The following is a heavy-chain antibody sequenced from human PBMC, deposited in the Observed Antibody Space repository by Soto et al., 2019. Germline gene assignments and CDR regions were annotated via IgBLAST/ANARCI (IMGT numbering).Heavy chain of an antibody. D-gene: IGHD4-4*01. CDR1: GFTFSSYA. CDR3: AKGRSMTTEFDY. J-gene: IGHJ4*02. CDR2: ISGSGGST. Sequence: EVQLLESGGGLVQPGGSLRLSCAASGFTFSSYAMSWVRQAPGKGLEWVSAISGSGGSTYYADSVKGRFTISRDNSKNTLYLQMNSLRAEDTAVYCCAKGRSMTTEFDYWGQGTLVTVSS. V-gene: IGHV3-23*01.